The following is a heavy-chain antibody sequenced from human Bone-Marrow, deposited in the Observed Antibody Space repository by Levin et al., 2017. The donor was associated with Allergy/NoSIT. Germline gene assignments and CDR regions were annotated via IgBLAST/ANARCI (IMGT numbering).Heavy chain of an antibody. D-gene: IGHD1-1*01. CDR1: KFTFTNSS. Sequence: GGSLRLSCAASKFTFTNSSMNWVRLAPGKGLEWVSYISTSSSTVWYADSVKGRFTISRENAKKSLYLQMDSLRDEDTAVYYCASSTSMGNSWNSNFYYYGMDVWGQGTTVTVSS. J-gene: IGHJ6*02. V-gene: IGHV3-48*02. CDR3: ASSTSMGNSWNSNFYYYGMDV. CDR2: ISTSSSTV.